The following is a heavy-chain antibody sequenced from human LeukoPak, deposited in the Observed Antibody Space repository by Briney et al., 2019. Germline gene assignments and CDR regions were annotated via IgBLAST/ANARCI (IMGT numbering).Heavy chain of an antibody. V-gene: IGHV4-61*02. Sequence: PSETLSLTCTVSGGSISSGSYYWSWIRQPAGKGLEWIGRIYTSGSTNYNPSLKSRVTISVDTSKNQFSLKLSSVTAADTAVYYCARGHRGSWGSGSSSHDYWGQGTLVTVSS. CDR3: ARGHRGSWGSGSSSHDY. D-gene: IGHD3-10*01. J-gene: IGHJ4*02. CDR2: IYTSGST. CDR1: GGSISSGSYY.